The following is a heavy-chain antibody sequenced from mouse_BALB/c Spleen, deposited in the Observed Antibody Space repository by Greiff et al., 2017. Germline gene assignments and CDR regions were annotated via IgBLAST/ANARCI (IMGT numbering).Heavy chain of an antibody. D-gene: IGHD2-3*01. CDR3: ARMKDGYFYFDY. J-gene: IGHJ2*01. CDR2: IYPGDGDT. V-gene: IGHV1-87*01. CDR1: GYTFTSYW. Sequence: QVQLKQSGAELARPGASVKLSCKASGYTFTSYWMQWVKQRPGQGLEWIGAIYPGDGDTRYTQKFKGKATLTADKSSSTAYMQLSSLASEDSAVYYCARMKDGYFYFDYWGQGTTLTVSS.